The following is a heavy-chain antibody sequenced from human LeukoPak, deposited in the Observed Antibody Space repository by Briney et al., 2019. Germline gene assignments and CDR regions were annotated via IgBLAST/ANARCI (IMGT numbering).Heavy chain of an antibody. CDR1: GFTFSTSP. V-gene: IGHV3-23*01. CDR3: ATKPPGWFHFDC. Sequence: PGGSLRLSCAASGFTFSTSPMTWVRQAPGKGLEWVSTISGSGGSTNYADSVKGRFTISRDNSKNTLYLQMNTRRAEDTAVYYLATKPPGWFHFDCWGQGTLVTVSS. J-gene: IGHJ4*02. CDR2: ISGSGGST. D-gene: IGHD6-19*01.